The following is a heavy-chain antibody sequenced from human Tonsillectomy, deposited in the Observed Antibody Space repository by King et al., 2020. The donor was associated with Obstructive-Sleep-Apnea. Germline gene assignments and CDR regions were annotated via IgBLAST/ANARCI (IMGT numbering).Heavy chain of an antibody. J-gene: IGHJ6*02. V-gene: IGHV3-9*01. CDR1: GFTFDDYA. D-gene: IGHD2-2*01. CDR2: ISWKSGTI. CDR3: AKVACRSTTGYEGGPRYAMDV. Sequence: VQLVESGGGLVQPGRSLRLSCAASGFTFDDYAMHWVRQAPGKGLEWVSGISWKSGTIGYADSVKGRFPISRDNAKNSLYLQMNSIRAEDTALYYCAKVACRSTTGYEGGPRYAMDVWGQGTTVTVSS.